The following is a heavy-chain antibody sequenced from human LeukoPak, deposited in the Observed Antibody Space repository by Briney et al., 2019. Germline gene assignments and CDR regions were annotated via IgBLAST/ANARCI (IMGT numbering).Heavy chain of an antibody. CDR3: ARAGDQLLFGGLDS. CDR2: IYYSGST. CDR1: GGSVSSAGYY. D-gene: IGHD2-2*01. J-gene: IGHJ5*01. Sequence: SQTLSLTCTVSGGSVSSAGYYWTWIRQHPGKGLERIGYIYYSGSTYYNPSLKSRVPISVDTSKNHFSLKLSSVAAADTAVYYCARAGDQLLFGGLDSWGQGTLVTVSS. V-gene: IGHV4-31*03.